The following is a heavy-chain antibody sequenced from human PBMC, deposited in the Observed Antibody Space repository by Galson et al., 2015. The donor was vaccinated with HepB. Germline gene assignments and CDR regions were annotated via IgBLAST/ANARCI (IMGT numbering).Heavy chain of an antibody. Sequence: SLRLSCAASGFTFSSYSMNWVRQAPGKGLEWVSSISSSSSYIYYADSVKGRFTISRDNAKNSLYLQMNSLRAEDTAVYYCARVHRFGDPHKHGMDVWGQGTTVTVSS. D-gene: IGHD3-10*01. V-gene: IGHV3-21*01. CDR1: GFTFSSYS. CDR2: ISSSSSYI. J-gene: IGHJ6*02. CDR3: ARVHRFGDPHKHGMDV.